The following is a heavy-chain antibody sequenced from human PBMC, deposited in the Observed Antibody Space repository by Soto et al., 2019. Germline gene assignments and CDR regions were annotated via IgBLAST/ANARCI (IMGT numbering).Heavy chain of an antibody. V-gene: IGHV3-11*06. CDR1: GFSFSDYY. D-gene: IGHD2-2*02. CDR3: ARDGYCNSTSCYTWGGKFDP. J-gene: IGHJ5*02. Sequence: PGGSLRLSCAASGFSFSDYYMSWIRQAPGKGLEWISYISSSSDYTNYADSVKGRFTISRDNAKKSLFLEMNNLRAEDTAVYYCARDGYCNSTSCYTWGGKFDPWGQGTLVTVSS. CDR2: ISSSSDYT.